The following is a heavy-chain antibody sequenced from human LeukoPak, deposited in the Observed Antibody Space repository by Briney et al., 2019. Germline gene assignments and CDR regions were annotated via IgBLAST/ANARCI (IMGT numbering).Heavy chain of an antibody. CDR2: INPGDSDT. J-gene: IGHJ4*02. CDR3: ARFRLYSGSYGGRYFDY. CDR1: GYSFTSYW. Sequence: GESLKISCKGSGYSFTSYWVGWVRQMPGKVLEWMGLINPGDSDTRYSPSFQGQVTISADKSISTAYLQWSSLKASDIAMYYCARFRLYSGSYGGRYFDYWGQGTLVTVSS. D-gene: IGHD1-26*01. V-gene: IGHV5-51*01.